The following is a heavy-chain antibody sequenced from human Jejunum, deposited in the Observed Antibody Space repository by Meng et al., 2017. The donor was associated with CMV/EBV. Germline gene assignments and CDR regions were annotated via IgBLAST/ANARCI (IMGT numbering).Heavy chain of an antibody. CDR2: ISSSNTYI. CDR3: ARGGYQRWFDP. Sequence: AASGFTFNDYTMNWVRQAPGKGLEWVSSISSSNTYIYYADSVKGRFTISRDNAKNSLYLQMNNLRADDTAVYYCARGGYQRWFDPWGQGTLVTVSS. D-gene: IGHD6-25*01. V-gene: IGHV3-21*01. CDR1: GFTFNDYT. J-gene: IGHJ5*02.